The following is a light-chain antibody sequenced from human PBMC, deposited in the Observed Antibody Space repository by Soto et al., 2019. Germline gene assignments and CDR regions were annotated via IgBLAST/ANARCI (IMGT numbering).Light chain of an antibody. CDR1: QSISSY. V-gene: IGKV1-39*01. Sequence: DIQMTQSPSSLSASVGDRVTITCRASQSISSYLNWYQQKPGKAPKLLIYAASSLQSGVPSRFSGSGSWTDFTITISSLQPADFATYYCQQSYSTPRLTFGGGTKVEIK. J-gene: IGKJ4*01. CDR3: QQSYSTPRLT. CDR2: AAS.